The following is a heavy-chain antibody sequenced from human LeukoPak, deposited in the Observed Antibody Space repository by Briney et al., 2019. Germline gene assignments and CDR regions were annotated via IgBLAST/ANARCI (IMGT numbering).Heavy chain of an antibody. D-gene: IGHD6-13*01. CDR3: AKSFWVKGRSQSKSWYYFGD. Sequence: GGSLRLSSAAAGFSFSSYDMSWVRQAPGKGPEWVAGISGRGDKTYYADSVRGRFSISRANSTNTLDLQMNSPRSEDTAVYYCAKSFWVKGRSQSKSWYYFGDWGQGTLVTVAS. V-gene: IGHV3-23*01. CDR2: ISGRGDKT. J-gene: IGHJ4*01. CDR1: GFSFSSYD.